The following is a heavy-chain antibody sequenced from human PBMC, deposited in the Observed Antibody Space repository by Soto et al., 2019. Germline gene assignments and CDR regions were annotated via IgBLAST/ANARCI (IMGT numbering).Heavy chain of an antibody. CDR1: GFTFSSYS. CDR2: ITRSSSPI. J-gene: IGHJ4*02. Sequence: EVQLVESGGGLVQPGGSLRLSCAASGFTFSSYSMKWVRQAPGKGLEWVSYITRSSSPIYYADSVKGRFTTSRDNGKNSLYLQMNSLRDEDMAVYYCARLYTSGWYLDHWGQGTLVTVSS. D-gene: IGHD6-19*01. CDR3: ARLYTSGWYLDH. V-gene: IGHV3-48*02.